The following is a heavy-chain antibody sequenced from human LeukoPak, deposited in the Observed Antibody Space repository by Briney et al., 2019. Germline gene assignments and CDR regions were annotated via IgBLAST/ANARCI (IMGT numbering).Heavy chain of an antibody. CDR3: ARANCSSTSCLFDY. J-gene: IGHJ4*02. D-gene: IGHD2-2*01. CDR1: GYSFTSYW. CDR2: IYPGDSDT. Sequence: GESLKISCKGSGYSFTSYWISWVRQMPGRGLEWMGIIYPGDSDTRYSPSFQGQVTISADKSISTAYLQWSSLKASDTAMYYCARANCSSTSCLFDYWGQGTLVTVSS. V-gene: IGHV5-51*01.